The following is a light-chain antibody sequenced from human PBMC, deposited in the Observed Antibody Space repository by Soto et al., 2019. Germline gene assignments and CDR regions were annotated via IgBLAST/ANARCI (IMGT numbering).Light chain of an antibody. CDR2: KAS. Sequence: DIQMTQSPSTLSGSVGDRVTISCRASQTISSWLAWYKQKXGKAPKXXSYKASTLKGGVPSRFSGSGSGTEFTLTISSLQPDDFATYYCQHYNSYSEAFGQGTKVDI. J-gene: IGKJ1*01. V-gene: IGKV1-5*03. CDR1: QTISSW. CDR3: QHYNSYSEA.